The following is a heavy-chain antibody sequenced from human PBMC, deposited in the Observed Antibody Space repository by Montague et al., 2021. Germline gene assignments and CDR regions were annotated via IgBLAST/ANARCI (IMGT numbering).Heavy chain of an antibody. CDR1: GASITSNIYY. V-gene: IGHV4-39*07. CDR3: ARVFSSWYVGWFDP. Sequence: SETLSLTCTVSGASITSNIYYWGWIRQSPGKGLEWIGSIYYSGNSLYQPSLKSRITMAVDTSKNQFSLKISSVTAADKAIYYCARVFSSWYVGWFDPWGQGTLVTVSS. CDR2: IYYSGNS. D-gene: IGHD6-13*01. J-gene: IGHJ5*02.